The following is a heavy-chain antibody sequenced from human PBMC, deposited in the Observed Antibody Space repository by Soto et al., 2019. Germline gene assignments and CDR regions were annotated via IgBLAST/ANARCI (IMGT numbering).Heavy chain of an antibody. D-gene: IGHD2-2*01. CDR3: ARADLLWDSFDL. CDR1: GFPFRNFA. V-gene: IGHV3-23*05. J-gene: IGHJ4*02. CDR2: ISNSGSST. Sequence: LRLSCAASGFPFRNFAMAWVRQAPGKGLEWVSIISNSGSSTYHGDSVKGRFTTSRDNSKGTLSLHMRGVRIDDTAVYFCARADLLWDSFDLWGQGTLVTVSS.